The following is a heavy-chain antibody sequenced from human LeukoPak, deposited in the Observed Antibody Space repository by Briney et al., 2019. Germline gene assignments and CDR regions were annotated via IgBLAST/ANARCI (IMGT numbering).Heavy chain of an antibody. V-gene: IGHV3-30*18. J-gene: IGHJ6*02. Sequence: GGSLRLSCAASGLTFSSYGMHWVRQAPGKGLEWVAVISYDGSNKYYADSVKGRFTISRDNSKNTLYLQMNSLRAEDTAVYYCAKVLDSSGYTYGMDVWGQGTTVTVSS. D-gene: IGHD3-22*01. CDR1: GLTFSSYG. CDR2: ISYDGSNK. CDR3: AKVLDSSGYTYGMDV.